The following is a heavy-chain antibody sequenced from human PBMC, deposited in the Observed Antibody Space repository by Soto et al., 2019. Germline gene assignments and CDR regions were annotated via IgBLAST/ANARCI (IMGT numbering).Heavy chain of an antibody. D-gene: IGHD1-26*01. V-gene: IGHV3-21*01. CDR1: GFTFRNHS. J-gene: IGHJ4*02. CDR2: ISSISSYI. CDR3: ARAYSGSYYSTH. Sequence: PHRLCYAASGFTFRNHSMSWIRQAPGKGLEWVSSISSISSYIYYADSVKGRFTISRDNAKNSLYLQMNSLRAEDTAVYYCARAYSGSYYSTHWGQGTLVTVSS.